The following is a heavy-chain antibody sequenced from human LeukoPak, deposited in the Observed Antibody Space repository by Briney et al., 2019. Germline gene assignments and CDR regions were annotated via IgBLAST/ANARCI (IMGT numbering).Heavy chain of an antibody. CDR3: ARRYDFWSGYPFDY. CDR1: GFIFSDYY. Sequence: GGSVRLSCAASGFIFSDYYMSWIRQAPGQGLEWVSYISTSGNTIYYADSVKGRFTISRDNAKNSLYLQMNSLRAEDTAVYYCARRYDFWSGYPFDYWGQGTLVTVSS. J-gene: IGHJ4*02. V-gene: IGHV3-11*04. CDR2: ISTSGNTI. D-gene: IGHD3-3*01.